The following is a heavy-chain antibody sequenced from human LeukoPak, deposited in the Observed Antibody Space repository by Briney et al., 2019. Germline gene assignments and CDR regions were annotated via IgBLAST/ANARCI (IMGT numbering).Heavy chain of an antibody. CDR1: GGSISSSSYY. Sequence: PSETLSLTCSVSGGSISSSSYYWGWIRQPPGKGLEWIGSIYYTGSTHFNPSLKSRVTISVDTSRNQFSLKLSSVTAADTAVYYCARRYCSSTSCYGDYMDVWGKGTTVTVSS. J-gene: IGHJ6*03. CDR2: IYYTGST. V-gene: IGHV4-39*07. D-gene: IGHD2-2*01. CDR3: ARRYCSSTSCYGDYMDV.